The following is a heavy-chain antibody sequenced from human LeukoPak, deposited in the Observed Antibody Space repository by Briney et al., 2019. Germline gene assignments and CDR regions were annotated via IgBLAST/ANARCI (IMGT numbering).Heavy chain of an antibody. D-gene: IGHD5-24*01. J-gene: IGHJ4*02. CDR2: IIPIFGTA. V-gene: IGHV1-69*05. Sequence: ASVKVSCKASGGTFSSYAISWVRQAPGQGLEWMGGIIPIFGTANYAQKFQGRVTITTDESTSTAYMELSSLRSEDTAVYYCARAVLVDGYNYPFDYWGQGTLVTVSS. CDR3: ARAVLVDGYNYPFDY. CDR1: GGTFSSYA.